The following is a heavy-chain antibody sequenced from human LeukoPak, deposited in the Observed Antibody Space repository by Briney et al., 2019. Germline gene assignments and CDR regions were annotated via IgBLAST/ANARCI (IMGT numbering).Heavy chain of an antibody. CDR3: ARVGYCSSTSCYSYYYYYGMDV. J-gene: IGHJ6*02. V-gene: IGHV1-69*02. D-gene: IGHD2-2*01. CDR2: IIPILGIA. Sequence: GSSVKVSCKASGGTFSSYTISWVRQAPGQGLEWMGRIIPILGIANYAQKFQGRVTITADKSTSTAYMELSSLRSEDTAVYYCARVGYCSSTSCYSYYYYYGMDVWGQGTTVTVSS. CDR1: GGTFSSYT.